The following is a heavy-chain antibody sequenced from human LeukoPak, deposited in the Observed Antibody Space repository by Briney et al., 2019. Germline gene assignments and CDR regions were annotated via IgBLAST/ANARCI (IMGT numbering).Heavy chain of an antibody. D-gene: IGHD3-10*01. CDR1: GFIFSSYW. CDR2: INTDGSST. V-gene: IGHV3-74*01. Sequence: GGSLRLSCAASGFIFSSYWMHWVRHAPGKGLAWVSRINTDGSSTSYADSVKGRFTISRDNSKNTLYLQMNSLRAEDTAVYYCAKSRSLWFGELFPYWGQGTLVTVSS. J-gene: IGHJ4*02. CDR3: AKSRSLWFGELFPY.